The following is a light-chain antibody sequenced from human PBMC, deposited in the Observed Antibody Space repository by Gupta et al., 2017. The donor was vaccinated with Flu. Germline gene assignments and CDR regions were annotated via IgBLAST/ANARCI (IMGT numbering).Light chain of an antibody. V-gene: IGLV2-14*01. CDR3: SSYTRSRTRL. J-gene: IGLJ2*01. CDR2: EVS. Sequence: SITISCTGTSSDVGGYNYVSWYQQHPGKDPKRMMYEVSNRPSGVSNRVSGSKSGNNASLHISGLQAEDDADDYCSSYTRSRTRLFGGGNKLTVL. CDR1: SSDVGGYNY.